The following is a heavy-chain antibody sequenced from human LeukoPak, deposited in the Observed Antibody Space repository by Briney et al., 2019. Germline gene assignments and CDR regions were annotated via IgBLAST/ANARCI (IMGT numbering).Heavy chain of an antibody. D-gene: IGHD3-10*01. Sequence: SETLSLTCTVSGGSISSSNYYWGWIRQPPGKGLEWIGSIYYSGTTYYNPSLKSRVTISVDTSKNQFSLILSSVTAADTAVYSCARHARGYYGPADCFDPWGQGTLVTVSS. CDR1: GGSISSSNYY. CDR2: IYYSGTT. V-gene: IGHV4-39*01. CDR3: ARHARGYYGPADCFDP. J-gene: IGHJ5*02.